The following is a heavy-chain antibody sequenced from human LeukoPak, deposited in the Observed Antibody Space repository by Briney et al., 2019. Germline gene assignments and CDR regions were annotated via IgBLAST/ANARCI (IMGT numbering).Heavy chain of an antibody. CDR3: AISFYDFLIGYYQYFDY. Sequence: GGSLRLSCVASGLSFSSNYMSWVRQAPGKGLEWVSVIYRDGSSYYAESVKGRFTISRDNSKNTLYIQMNSVRAEDTAVYYCAISFYDFLIGYYQYFDYWGQGTLVTVSS. J-gene: IGHJ4*02. D-gene: IGHD3-3*01. CDR2: IYRDGSS. CDR1: GLSFSSNY. V-gene: IGHV3-66*01.